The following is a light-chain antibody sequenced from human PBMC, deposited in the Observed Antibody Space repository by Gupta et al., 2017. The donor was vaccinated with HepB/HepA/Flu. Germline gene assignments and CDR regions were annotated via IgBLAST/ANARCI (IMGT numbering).Light chain of an antibody. Sequence: DIVMTQSPDSLAVSLGERATINCKSSQSVLYSSNNKNYLAWYQQKPGQPPKLLIYWASTREPGVPDRFRDSGSASXFTLTIXSRQVENVAVYYCDQEYSTPCSFGXGTKLEIK. V-gene: IGKV4-1*01. CDR2: WAS. J-gene: IGKJ2*04. CDR3: DQEYSTPCS. CDR1: QSVLYSSNNKNY.